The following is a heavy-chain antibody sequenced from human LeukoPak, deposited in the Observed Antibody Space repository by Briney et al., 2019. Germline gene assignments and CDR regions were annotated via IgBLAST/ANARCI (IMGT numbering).Heavy chain of an antibody. CDR2: ISSSSSYI. CDR1: GFTFSSYS. J-gene: IGHJ6*03. D-gene: IGHD5-18*01. CDR3: AKDGERGYSYGFMDV. Sequence: PGGSLRLSCAASGFTFSSYSMNWVRQAPGKGLEWVSSISSSSSYIYYADSVKGRFTISRDNAKNSLYLQMNSLRGDDTALYYCAKDGERGYSYGFMDVWGKGTTVTVSS. V-gene: IGHV3-21*01.